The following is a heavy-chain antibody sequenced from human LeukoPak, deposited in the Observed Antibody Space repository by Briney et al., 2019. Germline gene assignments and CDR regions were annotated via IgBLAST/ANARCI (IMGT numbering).Heavy chain of an antibody. V-gene: IGHV4-59*08. CDR3: ARQPPATAAFDI. CDR1: GGSISSYY. Sequence: SETLSLTCAVSGGSISSYYWSWIRQPPGKGLEWIAYIYYSGNTNYNPSFKGRVTISVDTSKNQFSLKLSSLAAADTAIYYCARQPPATAAFDIRGQGTMVTISS. D-gene: IGHD1-14*01. CDR2: IYYSGNT. J-gene: IGHJ3*02.